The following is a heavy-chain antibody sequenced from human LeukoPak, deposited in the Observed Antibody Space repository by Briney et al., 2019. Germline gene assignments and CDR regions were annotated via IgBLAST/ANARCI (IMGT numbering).Heavy chain of an antibody. CDR2: ITAKAYGETR. CDR1: GFSLSVAW. V-gene: IGHV3-15*05. CDR3: AIDEAFDKSGPSGADYCDY. J-gene: IGHJ4*02. D-gene: IGHD1-26*01. Sequence: GGTLRLSCGVSGFSLSVAWMSGVRRAPAKGLEWGARITAKAYGETRDYAAPVMGQFTIPSDDSYNPLYLQMSSLRNDDTAIYYCAIDEAFDKSGPSGADYCDYWGPGTLVTVSS.